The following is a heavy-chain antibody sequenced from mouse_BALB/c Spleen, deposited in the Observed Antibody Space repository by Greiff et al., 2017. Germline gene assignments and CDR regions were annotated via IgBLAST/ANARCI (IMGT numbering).Heavy chain of an antibody. D-gene: IGHD3-1*01. V-gene: IGHV5-17*02. CDR3: ARQLGYYFDY. J-gene: IGHJ2*01. CDR2: ISSGSSTI. CDR1: GFTFSSFG. Sequence: EVQLVESGGGLVQPGGSRKLSCAASGFTFSSFGMHWVRQAPEKGLEWVAYISSGSSTIYYADTVKGRFTISRDNPKNTLFLQMTSLRSEDTAMYYCARQLGYYFDYWGQGTTLTVSS.